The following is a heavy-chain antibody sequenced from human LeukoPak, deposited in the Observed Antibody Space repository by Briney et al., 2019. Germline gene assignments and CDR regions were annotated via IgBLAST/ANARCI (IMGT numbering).Heavy chain of an antibody. CDR1: GGTFSSYA. CDR3: ARDVGYGSGSATW. J-gene: IGHJ4*02. D-gene: IGHD3-10*01. CDR2: IIPILGIA. V-gene: IGHV1-69*04. Sequence: SVKVSCKASGGTFSSYAISWVRQAPGQGLEWMGRIIPILGIANYAQKLQGRVTMTTDTSTSTAYMELRSLRSDDTAVYYCARDVGYGSGSATWWGQGTLVTVSS.